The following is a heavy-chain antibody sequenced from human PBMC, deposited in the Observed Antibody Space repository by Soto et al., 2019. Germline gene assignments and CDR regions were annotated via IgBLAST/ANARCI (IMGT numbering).Heavy chain of an antibody. CDR1: GGSISSSSW. J-gene: IGHJ4*02. CDR3: ARRPDTARHWGFDY. D-gene: IGHD5-18*01. Sequence: QVQLQESGPGLVTPSETLSLTCTVSGGSISSSSWWTWFRQPPGKGLEWIGEIYHGGNTNYNPSLKSRVTPSVDKSNNQFYLNLNSVTAADTAVYYCARRPDTARHWGFDYWGQGTLVTISS. V-gene: IGHV4-4*02. CDR2: IYHGGNT.